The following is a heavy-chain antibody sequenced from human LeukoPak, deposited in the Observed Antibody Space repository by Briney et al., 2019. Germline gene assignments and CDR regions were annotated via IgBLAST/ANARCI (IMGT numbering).Heavy chain of an antibody. CDR2: IYDSGST. CDR3: ARFTRVVGPAYIDY. Sequence: SETLSLTCTVSGGSISTYYWSWIRQPPWKGLEWIGHIYDSGSTSYNPSLKSRVTISVDTSKNQFSLKLRSVTAADTAVYYCARFTRVVGPAYIDYWGQGSLATVSS. D-gene: IGHD1-26*01. V-gene: IGHV4-59*01. CDR1: GGSISTYY. J-gene: IGHJ4*02.